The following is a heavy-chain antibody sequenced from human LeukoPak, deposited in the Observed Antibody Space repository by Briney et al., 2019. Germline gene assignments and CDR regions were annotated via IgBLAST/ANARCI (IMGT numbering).Heavy chain of an antibody. V-gene: IGHV4-39*07. CDR2: IYYSGST. CDR3: ARDHDLTGTYEYLKY. J-gene: IGHJ1*01. Sequence: PSETLSLTCTVSGGSISSSSYYWGWIRQPPGKGLEWIGSIYYSGSTYYNPSLKSRVTISVDTSKNQFSLKLSSVTAADTAVYYCARDHDLTGTYEYLKYWGQGTLVTVTS. D-gene: IGHD7-27*01. CDR1: GGSISSSSYY.